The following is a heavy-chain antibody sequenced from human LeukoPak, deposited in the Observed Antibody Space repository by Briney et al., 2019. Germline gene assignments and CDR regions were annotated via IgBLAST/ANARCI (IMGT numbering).Heavy chain of an antibody. V-gene: IGHV4-39*01. CDR2: TYYSGST. CDR1: GGSISSSSYY. CDR3: ARSTPAAFDYYDSSGPGGYFDY. D-gene: IGHD3-22*01. J-gene: IGHJ4*02. Sequence: SETLSLTCTVSGGSISSSSYYWGWIRQPPGKGLEWIGSTYYSGSTYYNPSLKSRVTISVDTSKNQFSLKLSSVTAADTAVYYCARSTPAAFDYYDSSGPGGYFDYWGQGTLVTVSS.